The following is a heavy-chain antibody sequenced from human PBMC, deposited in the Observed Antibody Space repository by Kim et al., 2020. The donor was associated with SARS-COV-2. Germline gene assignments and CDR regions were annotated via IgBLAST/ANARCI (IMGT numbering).Heavy chain of an antibody. V-gene: IGHV3-9*01. J-gene: IGHJ3*02. CDR3: AKDMEGDYYGSGSYHAFDI. D-gene: IGHD3-10*01. Sequence: GRFTISRDNAKNSLYLQMKSLIAEDTALYYCAKDMEGDYYGSGSYHAFDIWGQGTMVTVSS.